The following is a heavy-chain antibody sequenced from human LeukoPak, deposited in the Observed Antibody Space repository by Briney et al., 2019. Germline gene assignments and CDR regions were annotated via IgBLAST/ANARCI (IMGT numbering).Heavy chain of an antibody. Sequence: GASVKVSCMASGYTFTGYYMHWVRQAPGEWLEWMGWINPNSGDTNYTQKLQGTVTMTRDTSTRTAYMEMRSMKCDDQAVYYSASLKNYYDSSGYLVTDAFDIWGQGTMVTVSS. CDR2: INPNSGDT. J-gene: IGHJ3*02. CDR1: GYTFTGYY. D-gene: IGHD3-22*01. V-gene: IGHV1-2*02. CDR3: ASLKNYYDSSGYLVTDAFDI.